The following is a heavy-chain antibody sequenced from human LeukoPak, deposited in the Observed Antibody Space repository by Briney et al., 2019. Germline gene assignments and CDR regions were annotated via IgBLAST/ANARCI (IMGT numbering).Heavy chain of an antibody. Sequence: ASVKVSCKASGYTFTGYYMHWVREAPGHGVEWMGWIDPNSGVTNYAEKCQGRVTMTRDTSISTAYMELSRLRSDDTAVYYCARDRPSGSYLSDAFDIWGQGTMVTVSS. CDR2: IDPNSGVT. CDR3: ARDRPSGSYLSDAFDI. CDR1: GYTFTGYY. V-gene: IGHV1-2*02. J-gene: IGHJ3*02. D-gene: IGHD3-10*01.